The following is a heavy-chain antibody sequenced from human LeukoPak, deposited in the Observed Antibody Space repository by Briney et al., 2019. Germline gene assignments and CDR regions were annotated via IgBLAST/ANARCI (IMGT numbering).Heavy chain of an antibody. V-gene: IGHV3-7*01. D-gene: IGHD6-19*01. CDR1: GFTFSNYW. Sequence: PGGSLRLSCAASGFTFSNYWMTWVRQTPAKGLEWVANIGPDGNEIYYVDSVRGRFTISRGNAENSLYLQMNSLRAEDAAFYYCARARGCFDCWGQGTLVTVSS. CDR3: ARARGCFDC. CDR2: IGPDGNEI. J-gene: IGHJ4*02.